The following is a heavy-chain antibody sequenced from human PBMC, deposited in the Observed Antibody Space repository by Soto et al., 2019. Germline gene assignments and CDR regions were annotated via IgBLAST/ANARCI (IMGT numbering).Heavy chain of an antibody. D-gene: IGHD1-1*01. CDR3: ARTPNWNKAFFDY. V-gene: IGHV1-18*01. Sequence: GASVKVSCKASGYTFTSYGISWVRQAPGQGLEWMGWISAYNGNTNYSQKFQGRVTITRDTSASTAYMELSSLRSEDTAVYYCARTPNWNKAFFDYWGQGTLVTVSS. CDR1: GYTFTSYG. J-gene: IGHJ4*02. CDR2: ISAYNGNT.